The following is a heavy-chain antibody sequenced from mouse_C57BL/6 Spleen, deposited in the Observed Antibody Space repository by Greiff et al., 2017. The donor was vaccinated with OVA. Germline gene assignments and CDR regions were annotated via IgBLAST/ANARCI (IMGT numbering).Heavy chain of an antibody. V-gene: IGHV1-22*01. CDR1: GYTFTDYN. Sequence: EVKVVESGPELVKPGASVKMSCKASGYTFTDYNMHWVKQSHGKSLEWIGYINPNNGGTSYNQKFKGKATLTVNKSSSTAYMELRSLTSEDSAVYYCARGIYYDYLYYAMDYWGQGTSVTASS. J-gene: IGHJ4*01. CDR3: ARGIYYDYLYYAMDY. CDR2: INPNNGGT. D-gene: IGHD2-4*01.